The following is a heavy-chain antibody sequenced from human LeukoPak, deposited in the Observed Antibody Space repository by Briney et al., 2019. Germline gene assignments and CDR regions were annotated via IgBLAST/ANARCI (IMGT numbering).Heavy chain of an antibody. D-gene: IGHD1-26*01. CDR2: ISYDGSNK. J-gene: IGHJ4*02. CDR3: ARREGGTTLDY. CDR1: GFSFSSHT. Sequence: SGGSLRLSCAASGFSFSSHTMHWVRQAPGKGLEWVAVISYDGSNKYYVDSVKGRFTISRDNSKITLYLQMNSLRTEDTAVYYCARREGGTTLDYWGQGTLVTVSS. V-gene: IGHV3-30*04.